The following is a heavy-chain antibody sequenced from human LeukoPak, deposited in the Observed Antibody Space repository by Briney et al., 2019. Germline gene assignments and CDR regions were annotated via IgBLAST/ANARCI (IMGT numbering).Heavy chain of an antibody. CDR1: GVSITSYY. Sequence: SETLSLTCSVSGVSITSYYWNWIRQSPGKGLEWLGNIHSRGTTNYNPSLKSRVTLSLDTSKSQFALKVTSVTAADTAVYYCARGFTYYYGSGSTGWFDPWGQGTLVTVSS. J-gene: IGHJ5*02. D-gene: IGHD3-10*01. V-gene: IGHV4-59*13. CDR3: ARGFTYYYGSGSTGWFDP. CDR2: IHSRGTT.